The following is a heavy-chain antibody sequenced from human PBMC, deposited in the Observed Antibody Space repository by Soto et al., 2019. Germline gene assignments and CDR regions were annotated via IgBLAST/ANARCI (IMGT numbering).Heavy chain of an antibody. CDR2: IDYNGVT. D-gene: IGHD2-15*01. CDR1: GGSIYRSGYY. Sequence: SETLSLTCTVSGGSIYRSGYYWGWIRQPPGRGLEWIGDIDYNGVTYSNPSLKSRVTISRDTSKNQFSLKLTSVTAADTALYYCGKVLVGATGHTDSDSWGPGTLVTVSS. CDR3: GKVLVGATGHTDSDS. J-gene: IGHJ4*02. V-gene: IGHV4-39*01.